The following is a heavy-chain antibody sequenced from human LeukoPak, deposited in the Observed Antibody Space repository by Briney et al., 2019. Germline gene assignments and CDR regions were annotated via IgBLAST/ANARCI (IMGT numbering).Heavy chain of an antibody. CDR1: DDSITMYY. Sequence: SETLSLTCTVSDDSITMYYWTWIRQPPGKGLEWIGYVDHTGSTNFNPSLNGRVSISRDTSKNLFSLRLRSVTAADTAVYFCERGRVSSSTWYSTYYYYFYMDVWGKGTTVTVSS. CDR2: VDHTGST. D-gene: IGHD1-1*01. J-gene: IGHJ6*03. V-gene: IGHV4-59*01. CDR3: ERGRVSSSTWYSTYYYYFYMDV.